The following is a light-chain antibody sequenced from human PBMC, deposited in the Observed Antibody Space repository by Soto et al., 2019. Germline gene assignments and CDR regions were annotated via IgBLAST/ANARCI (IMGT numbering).Light chain of an antibody. V-gene: IGLV1-44*01. Sequence: QSVLTQPPSASGTPGQRVTISCSGSSSNIGSNTVNWYQQLPGTAPKLLIYSNNQRPSGVPDRFSGAKSGTSASLAISGRQSEDEADYYCAASYDSLNVVVFGGGTQLTVL. CDR3: AASYDSLNVVV. CDR2: SNN. J-gene: IGLJ2*01. CDR1: SSNIGSNT.